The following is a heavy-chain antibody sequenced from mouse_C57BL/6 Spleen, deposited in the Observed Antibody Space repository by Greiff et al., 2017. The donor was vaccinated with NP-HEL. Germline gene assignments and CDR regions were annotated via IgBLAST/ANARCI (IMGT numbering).Heavy chain of an antibody. Sequence: QVQLQQPGTELVKPGASVKLSCKASGYTFTSYWMHWVKQRPGQGLEWIGIINPSNGGTNYNEKFKSKATLTVDKSSSTAYMQLSSLTSEDSAVYYCAREAGNYWYFDVWGTGTTVTVSS. D-gene: IGHD2-1*01. CDR3: AREAGNYWYFDV. V-gene: IGHV1-53*01. CDR1: GYTFTSYW. J-gene: IGHJ1*03. CDR2: INPSNGGT.